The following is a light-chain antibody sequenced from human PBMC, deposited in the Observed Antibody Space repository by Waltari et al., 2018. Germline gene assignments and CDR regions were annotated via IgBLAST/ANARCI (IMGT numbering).Light chain of an antibody. J-gene: IGKJ2*01. Sequence: DIQMTQSPSSLSASVGDRVTLTCRASQSISNYLNWYQQRPGKAPKLLIYAASSLHNGVPSRFSGSGSGTDFTLTIGSLQPEDFATYYCQQSYSAPDTFAQGTKLEI. CDR3: QQSYSAPDT. CDR1: QSISNY. V-gene: IGKV1-39*01. CDR2: AAS.